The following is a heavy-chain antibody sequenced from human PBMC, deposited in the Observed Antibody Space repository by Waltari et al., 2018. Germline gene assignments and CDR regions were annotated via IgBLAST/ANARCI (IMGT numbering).Heavy chain of an antibody. CDR3: VGETYPPYRVGEVATHIGRWFDP. J-gene: IGHJ5*02. Sequence: QAHLVESGGGVVQPGKSLRLTCAASGFSLSDYAMHWVRQAPGKGLEWVAFFSPDGETEEYADSVKGRATNSRDTSHNTLHLQVNSLQSDDTAVYYCVGETYPPYRVGEVATHIGRWFDPWGQGTLVTVSS. V-gene: IGHV3-30*14. CDR1: GFSLSDYA. D-gene: IGHD1-26*01. CDR2: FSPDGETE.